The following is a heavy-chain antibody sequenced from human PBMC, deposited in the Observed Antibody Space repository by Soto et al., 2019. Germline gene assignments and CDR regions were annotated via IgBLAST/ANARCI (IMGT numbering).Heavy chain of an antibody. CDR2: IIPMFGTT. CDR1: GGTFSSYT. Sequence: ASVKVSCKASGGTFSSYTFTWVRQAPGQGLEWMGGIIPMFGTTNYAQRFQGRVTITADESTGTAYMELRSLTSEDTAVYYCARGTQTVVVPDYWGQGTPVTVSS. J-gene: IGHJ4*02. D-gene: IGHD2-15*01. CDR3: ARGTQTVVVPDY. V-gene: IGHV1-69*13.